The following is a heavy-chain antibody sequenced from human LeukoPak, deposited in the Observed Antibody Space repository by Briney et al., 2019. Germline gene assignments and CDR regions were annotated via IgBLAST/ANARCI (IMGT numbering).Heavy chain of an antibody. J-gene: IGHJ4*02. CDR2: IYSAGSP. Sequence: GGSLRLTCAASGFAVSNHDMSWVRRAPGKGLELVSVIYSAGSPFYADSVRGRFTVSRDNSKNILYLQMNSLRAEDTAVYYCARETANWAHFEYWGQGTLVTVSS. D-gene: IGHD7-27*01. CDR3: ARETANWAHFEY. CDR1: GFAVSNHD. V-gene: IGHV3-53*01.